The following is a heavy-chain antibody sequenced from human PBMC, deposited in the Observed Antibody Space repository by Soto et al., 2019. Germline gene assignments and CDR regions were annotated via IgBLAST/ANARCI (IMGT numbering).Heavy chain of an antibody. CDR2: IKSKNDGGTT. D-gene: IGHD2-2*01. J-gene: IGHJ6*02. CDR3: TTALFLYCSSTSCYHYYYGMDV. V-gene: IGHV3-15*07. CDR1: GFTFSNAW. Sequence: PGGSLRLSCAASGFTFSNAWMNWVRQAPGKGLEWVGRIKSKNDGGTTDYAAPVKGRFTISRDDSKNTLYLQMNSLKTEDTAVYYCTTALFLYCSSTSCYHYYYGMDVWGQGTTVTVSS.